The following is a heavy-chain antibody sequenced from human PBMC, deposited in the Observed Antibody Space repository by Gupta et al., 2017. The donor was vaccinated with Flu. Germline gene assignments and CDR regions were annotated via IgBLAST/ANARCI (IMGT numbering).Heavy chain of an antibody. CDR1: GYSFTSYG. V-gene: IGHV1-18*01. J-gene: IGHJ4*02. D-gene: IGHD2-2*01. CDR2: ISAHTGYT. Sequence: QVQLVQSGAEVKKPGASVKVSCKASGYSFTSYGISWVRQAPGQGLEWMGWISAHTGYTNYVRNLQDRVTMTTDTSTTTAYMELRSLRSDDTAVYYCCRCSSTSCYYFDYWGQGTLVTVSS. CDR3: CRCSSTSCYYFDY.